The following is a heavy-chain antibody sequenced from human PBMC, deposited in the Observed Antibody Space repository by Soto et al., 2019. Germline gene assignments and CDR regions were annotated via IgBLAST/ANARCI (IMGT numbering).Heavy chain of an antibody. J-gene: IGHJ4*02. CDR1: GGSFSGYY. V-gene: IGHV4-34*01. Sequence: SETLSLTCAVYGGSFSGYYWSWIRQPPGKGLEWIGEINHSGSTNYNPPLKSRVTISVDTSKKQFSLKLSSVTAADTAVYYCARVVYYGSGSYYNFDYWGQGTLVTVSS. CDR3: ARVVYYGSGSYYNFDY. CDR2: INHSGST. D-gene: IGHD3-10*01.